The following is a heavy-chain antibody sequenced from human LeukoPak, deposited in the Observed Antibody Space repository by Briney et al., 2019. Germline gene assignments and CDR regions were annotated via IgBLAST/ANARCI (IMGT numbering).Heavy chain of an antibody. CDR2: IIPILGIA. V-gene: IGHV1-69*10. Sequence: ASVKVSCKASGGTFISYTISWVRQAPGQGVEWMGGIIPILGIANYAQKVQGRVTITADRSTSTAYMELSSLISEDTAVYYCAAHARLGDSRLDYWGQGTLVTVSS. J-gene: IGHJ4*02. CDR1: GGTFISYT. D-gene: IGHD3-16*01. CDR3: AAHARLGDSRLDY.